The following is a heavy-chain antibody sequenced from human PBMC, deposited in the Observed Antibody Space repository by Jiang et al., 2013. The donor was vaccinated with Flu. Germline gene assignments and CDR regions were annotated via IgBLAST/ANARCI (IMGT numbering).Heavy chain of an antibody. D-gene: IGHD2-8*02. V-gene: IGHV5-51*01. J-gene: IGHJ5*02. CDR1: GYTFDTYW. Sequence: SGAEVKKPGESLKISCKGSGYTFDTYWIVWVRQMPGKGLDWMGIINPPNSDTKYSPSFQGQVTISADRSTTTAYLHWSSLKASDTAIYYCARRTYFTDSGGWFDAWGQGTLVTVSS. CDR2: INPPNSDT. CDR3: ARRTYFTDSGGWFDA.